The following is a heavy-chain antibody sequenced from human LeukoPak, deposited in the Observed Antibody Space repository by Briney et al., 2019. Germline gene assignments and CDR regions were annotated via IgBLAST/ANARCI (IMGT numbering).Heavy chain of an antibody. J-gene: IGHJ4*02. CDR1: GYTFTGYY. CDR3: ARGLLGYSSSPGSLGH. CDR2: IIPILGIA. D-gene: IGHD6-6*01. Sequence: SVKVSCKASGYTFTGYYMHWVRQAPGQGLEWMGRIIPILGIANYAQKFQGRVTITADKSTSTAYMELSSLRSEDTAVYYCARGLLGYSSSPGSLGHWGQGTLVTVSS. V-gene: IGHV1-69*04.